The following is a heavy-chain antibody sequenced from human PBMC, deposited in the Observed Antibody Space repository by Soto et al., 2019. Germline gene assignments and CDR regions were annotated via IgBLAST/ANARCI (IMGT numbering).Heavy chain of an antibody. Sequence: EVQLVESGGGLVKPGGSLRLSCAASGFTFSSYSMNWVRQAPGKGLEWVSSISSSSSYIYYADSVKGRFTISRDNAKNALYLQMNSLRGEDTAVYYCARGGLGYCSGGSCYERYYYYMDVWGKGTTVTVSS. J-gene: IGHJ6*03. CDR3: ARGGLGYCSGGSCYERYYYYMDV. CDR1: GFTFSSYS. CDR2: ISSSSSYI. D-gene: IGHD2-15*01. V-gene: IGHV3-21*01.